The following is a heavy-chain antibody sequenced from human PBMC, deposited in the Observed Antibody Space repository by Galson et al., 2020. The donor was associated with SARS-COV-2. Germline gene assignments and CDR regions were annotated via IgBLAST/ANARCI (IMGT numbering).Heavy chain of an antibody. V-gene: IGHV4-61*01. J-gene: IGHJ3*02. D-gene: IGHD3-22*01. Sequence: SETLSLTCTVSGGSVSSGSYYWSWIRQPPGKGLEWIGYIYYSGSTNYNPSLKSRVTISVDTSKNQFSLKLSSVTAADTAVYYCARGLYYYDSSGSARLDAFDIWGQGTMVTVSS. CDR3: ARGLYYYDSSGSARLDAFDI. CDR2: IYYSGST. CDR1: GGSVSSGSYY.